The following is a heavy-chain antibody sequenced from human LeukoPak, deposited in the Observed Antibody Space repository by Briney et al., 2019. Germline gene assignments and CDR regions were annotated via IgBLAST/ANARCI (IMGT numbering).Heavy chain of an antibody. Sequence: SETLSLTCTVSGGSISSYYWSWIRQPPGKGLEWIGYIYYGGSTNYNPSLKSRVTISVDTSKNQFSLKLSSVTAADTAVYYCARRRGGIAAPFDIWGQGTMVTVSS. CDR3: ARRRGGIAAPFDI. CDR1: GGSISSYY. CDR2: IYYGGST. D-gene: IGHD6-6*01. J-gene: IGHJ3*02. V-gene: IGHV4-59*12.